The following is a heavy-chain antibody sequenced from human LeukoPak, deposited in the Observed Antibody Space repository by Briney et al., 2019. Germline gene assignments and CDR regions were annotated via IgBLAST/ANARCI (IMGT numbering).Heavy chain of an antibody. CDR1: GGSISSYY. CDR3: ARDRPGGSSLDY. D-gene: IGHD6-13*01. J-gene: IGHJ4*02. Sequence: SETLSLTCTVSGGSISSYYWSWIRQPPGKGLEWIGYIHSSGSTSYNPSLKSRVTISVDTSKNEFSLKLTSVNAADAAVYYCARDRPGGSSLDYWGQGILVTVSS. V-gene: IGHV4-59*01. CDR2: IHSSGST.